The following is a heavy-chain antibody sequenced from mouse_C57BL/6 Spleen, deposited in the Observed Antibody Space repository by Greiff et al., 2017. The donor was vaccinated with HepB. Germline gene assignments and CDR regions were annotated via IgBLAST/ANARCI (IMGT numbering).Heavy chain of an antibody. CDR1: GYAFSSYW. J-gene: IGHJ4*01. CDR3: GGAMYY. V-gene: IGHV1-80*01. CDR2: IYPGGVDT. Sequence: QVQLQQSGAELVKPGASVKISCKASGYAFSSYWMNWVKQRPGKGLEWIGQIYPGGVDTNYNGKFKGKATRTSDKSSSTAYMQLSSLTSEDSAVYFCGGAMYYWGQGTSVTVSS.